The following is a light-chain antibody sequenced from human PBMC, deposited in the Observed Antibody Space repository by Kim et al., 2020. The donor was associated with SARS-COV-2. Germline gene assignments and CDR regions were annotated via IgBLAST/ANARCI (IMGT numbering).Light chain of an antibody. CDR1: QSLVYSDGNTY. J-gene: IGKJ5*01. Sequence: DVVMTQSPLSLPVTLGQPASISCRSSQSLVYSDGNTYLNLVQQRPGQSPRRLIYKVSNRDSGVPDRFSGSGSGTDFTLKISRVEAEDVGVYYCMQGIHPITFGQGTRLEIK. CDR3: MQGIHPIT. CDR2: KVS. V-gene: IGKV2-30*01.